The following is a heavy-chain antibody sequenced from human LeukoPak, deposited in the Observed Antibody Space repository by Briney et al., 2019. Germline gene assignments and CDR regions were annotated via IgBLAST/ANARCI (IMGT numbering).Heavy chain of an antibody. J-gene: IGHJ4*02. D-gene: IGHD1-26*01. CDR1: GYTLTELS. CDR2: FDPEDGET. V-gene: IGHV1-24*01. Sequence: ASVKVSCKVSGYTLTELSMHWVRQAPGKGLEWMGGFDPEDGETIYAQKFQGRVTMTEDTSTDTAYMELSSLRSEDTAVYYCATTSGSYPNMGFDYWGQGTLVTVSS. CDR3: ATTSGSYPNMGFDY.